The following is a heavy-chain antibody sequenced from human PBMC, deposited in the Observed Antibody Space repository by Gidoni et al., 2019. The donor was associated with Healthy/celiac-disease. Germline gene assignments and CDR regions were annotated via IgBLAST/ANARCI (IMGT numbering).Heavy chain of an antibody. CDR3: ARTAGGVAARLSDAFDI. J-gene: IGHJ3*02. V-gene: IGHV3-21*01. CDR1: GFTFSSYS. CDR2: ISSSSSYI. D-gene: IGHD6-6*01. Sequence: EVQLVESGGGLVTPGGSLSLSCAASGFTFSSYSMNWVRQAPGKGLEWVSSISSSSSYIYYADSVKGRFTISRDNAKNSLYLQMNSLRAEDTAVYYCARTAGGVAARLSDAFDIWGQGTMVTVSS.